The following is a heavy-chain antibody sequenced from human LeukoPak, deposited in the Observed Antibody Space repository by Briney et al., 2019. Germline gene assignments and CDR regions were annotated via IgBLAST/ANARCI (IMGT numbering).Heavy chain of an antibody. CDR3: ARGSTYYYDYDY. D-gene: IGHD3-22*01. CDR1: GGTFSSYA. V-gene: IGHV1-46*01. J-gene: IGHJ4*02. CDR2: INPSGGST. Sequence: ASVKVSCKASGGTFSSYAISWVRQAPGQGLEWMGIINPSGGSTSYAQKFQGRVTMTRDTSTSTVYMELSSLRSEDTAVYYCARGSTYYYDYDYWGQGTLVTVSS.